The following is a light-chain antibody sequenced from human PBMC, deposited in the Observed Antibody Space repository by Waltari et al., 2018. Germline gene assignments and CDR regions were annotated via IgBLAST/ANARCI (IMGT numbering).Light chain of an antibody. CDR2: GAS. CDR3: QQYNHWYS. V-gene: IGKV3-15*01. J-gene: IGKJ2*03. CDR1: QSISKN. Sequence: EIVMTQSPVTLSVSPGERATLSCRASQSISKNLAWYQQKTGHAPRLLICGASTRATGIPARFSGSGSVTEFTLTISNLQTEDFAVYYCQQYNHWYSFGQGTKLEIK.